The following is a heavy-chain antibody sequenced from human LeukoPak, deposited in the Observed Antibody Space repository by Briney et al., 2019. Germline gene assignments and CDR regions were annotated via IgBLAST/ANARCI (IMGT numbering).Heavy chain of an antibody. CDR3: AGGTGFIIKD. CDR2: INHNGNVS. V-gene: IGHV3-7*03. J-gene: IGHJ4*02. Sequence: GGSLRLSCAASGFTFSSYWMNWARQAPGKGLEWVASINHNGNVSYYVDSVKGRFTISRDNAKNSLYLQMNNLRVEDTAMYYCAGGTGFIIKDWGQGTLVTVSS. CDR1: GFTFSSYW. D-gene: IGHD3-9*01.